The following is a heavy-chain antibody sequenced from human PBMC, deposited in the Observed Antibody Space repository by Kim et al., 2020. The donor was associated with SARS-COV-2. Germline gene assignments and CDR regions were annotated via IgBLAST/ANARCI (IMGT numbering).Heavy chain of an antibody. Sequence: GGSLRLSCAASGFTFSSYGMHWVRQAPGKGLEWVAVIWYDGSNKYYADSVKGRFTISRDNSKNTLYLQMNSLRAEDTAVYYCAREHYDSSGFSPGMDVWGQGTTVPVSS. J-gene: IGHJ6*02. CDR1: GFTFSSYG. D-gene: IGHD3-22*01. CDR3: AREHYDSSGFSPGMDV. V-gene: IGHV3-33*01. CDR2: IWYDGSNK.